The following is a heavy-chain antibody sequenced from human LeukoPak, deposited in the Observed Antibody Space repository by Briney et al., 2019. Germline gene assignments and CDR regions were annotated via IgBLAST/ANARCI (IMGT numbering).Heavy chain of an antibody. CDR1: GYTFTSYA. CDR3: AKRLRNDEDY. CDR2: ISGSGGST. V-gene: IGHV3-23*01. Sequence: SCKASGYTFTSYAMSWVRQAPGKGLEWVSAISGSGGSTYYADSVKGRFTISRDNSKNTLYLQMNSLRAEDTAVYYCAKRLRNDEDYWGQGTLVTVSS. J-gene: IGHJ4*02. D-gene: IGHD1-1*01.